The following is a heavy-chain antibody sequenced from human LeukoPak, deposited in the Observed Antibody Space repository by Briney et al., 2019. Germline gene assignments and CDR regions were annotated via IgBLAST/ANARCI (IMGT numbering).Heavy chain of an antibody. CDR2: IGGSGGST. CDR3: AKRIQSAMATGY. D-gene: IGHD5-18*01. CDR1: GFTFSNSA. Sequence: GGSLRLSCAASGFTFSNSALSWVRQAPGKGLEWVSDIGGSGGSTYYADSAKGRFTISRDNSKNTLYLQMNSLRVEDTAVYYCAKRIQSAMATGYWGQGTLVTVSS. V-gene: IGHV3-23*01. J-gene: IGHJ4*02.